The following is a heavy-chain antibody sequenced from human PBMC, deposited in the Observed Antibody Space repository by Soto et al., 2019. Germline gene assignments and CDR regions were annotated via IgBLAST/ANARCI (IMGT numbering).Heavy chain of an antibody. CDR1: GFTFSSYA. Sequence: GGSLRLSCAASGFTFSSYAMSWVRQAPGKGLEWVSAISGSGGSTYYADSVKGRFTISRDNSKNTLYLQMSSLRAEDTAVYYCAKDNLSITIFGVVKWFDYWGQGTLVTVSS. V-gene: IGHV3-23*01. D-gene: IGHD3-3*01. CDR2: ISGSGGST. J-gene: IGHJ4*02. CDR3: AKDNLSITIFGVVKWFDY.